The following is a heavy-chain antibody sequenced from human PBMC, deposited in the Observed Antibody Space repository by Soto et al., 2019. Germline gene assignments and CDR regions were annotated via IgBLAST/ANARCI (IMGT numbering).Heavy chain of an antibody. V-gene: IGHV3-33*08. D-gene: IGHD6-13*01. J-gene: IGHJ6*02. CDR2: IWYDGSNK. CDR3: ARSIAAAGSFGPXYYYGMDV. Sequence: GGSLRLSCAASAFTFSSYGMHWVRQAPGKGLEWVAVIWYDGSNKYYADSVKGRFTISRDNSKNTLYLQMNSLRAEDTAVYYCARSIAAAGSFGPXYYYGMDVWGQGTTVTVSS. CDR1: AFTFSSYG.